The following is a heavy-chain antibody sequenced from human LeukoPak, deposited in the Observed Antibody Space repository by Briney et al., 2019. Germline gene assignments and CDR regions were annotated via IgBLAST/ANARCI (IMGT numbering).Heavy chain of an antibody. Sequence: GGSLRLSCAASGFTFSSYAMSWVRQAPGMGLEWVSAISGSGGSTYYAESVKGRFTISRDNSKNTLYLQMNSLRAEDTAVYYCAKLPYGSGSHLAYAFDIWGQGTMVTVSS. J-gene: IGHJ3*02. V-gene: IGHV3-23*01. CDR2: ISGSGGST. CDR1: GFTFSSYA. CDR3: AKLPYGSGSHLAYAFDI. D-gene: IGHD3-10*01.